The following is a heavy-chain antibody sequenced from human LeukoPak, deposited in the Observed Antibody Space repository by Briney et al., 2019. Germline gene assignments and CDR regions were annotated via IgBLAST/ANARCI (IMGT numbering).Heavy chain of an antibody. J-gene: IGHJ3*02. CDR1: GYTFTSYG. CDR3: ARGRRDCSGDCYVAFDI. Sequence: GASVKVSCKASGYTFTSYGISWVRQAPGQGLEWMGGFDPEDGETIYAQKFQGRVTMTEDTSTDTAYMELSSLRSEDTAVYYCARGRRDCSGDCYVAFDIWGQGTMVTVSS. V-gene: IGHV1-24*01. D-gene: IGHD2-21*02. CDR2: FDPEDGET.